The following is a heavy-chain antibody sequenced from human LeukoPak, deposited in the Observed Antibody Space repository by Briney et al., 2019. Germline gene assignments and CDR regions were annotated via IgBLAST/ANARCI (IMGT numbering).Heavy chain of an antibody. CDR3: ARNYGDSLYYFDY. CDR2: IYYSGST. Sequence: SDTLSLTCTVSGGSVSSGTYYWSCIRQPPGKGLEWIGYIYYSGSTNYSPSLKSRVTISADTSKNQFSLKLTSVTVADTAVYYCARNYGDSLYYFDYWGQGTLVTVSS. CDR1: GGSVSSGTYY. D-gene: IGHD4-17*01. J-gene: IGHJ4*02. V-gene: IGHV4-61*01.